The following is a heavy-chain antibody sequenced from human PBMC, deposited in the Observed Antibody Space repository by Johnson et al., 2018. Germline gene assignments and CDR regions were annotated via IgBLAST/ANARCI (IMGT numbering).Heavy chain of an antibody. J-gene: IGHJ1*01. V-gene: IGHV3-30-3*01. CDR2: ISYDGSNN. D-gene: IGHD1-26*01. Sequence: QVQLVQSGGGVVQPGRSPRLSCAASGFTFSSYAMHWVRQDPGKGREWVAVISYDGSNNYYADSVKGRFTTPRDNSKNTLYLQMNSLRAEDTAVYYWARDHSGSYYEYFQHWGQGTLVTVSS. CDR3: ARDHSGSYYEYFQH. CDR1: GFTFSSYA.